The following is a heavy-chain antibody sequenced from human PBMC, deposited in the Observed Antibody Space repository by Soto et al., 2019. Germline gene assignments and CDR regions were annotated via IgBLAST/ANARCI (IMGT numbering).Heavy chain of an antibody. D-gene: IGHD6-19*01. Sequence: QVQLQESGPGLVKPSETLSLTCTVSGGSIISYYWSWIRQSPGKGLEWIGYIHHSGSTLYNPSLKNRATVSLDRSNNQFSLKLTSVTAADTAFYYCAREVRNTNGWDWDNWGQGTLVTVSS. CDR3: AREVRNTNGWDWDN. CDR2: IHHSGST. V-gene: IGHV4-59*01. J-gene: IGHJ4*02. CDR1: GGSIISYY.